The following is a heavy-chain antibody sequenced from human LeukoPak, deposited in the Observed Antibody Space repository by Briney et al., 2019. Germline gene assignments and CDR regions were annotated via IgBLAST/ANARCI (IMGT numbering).Heavy chain of an antibody. J-gene: IGHJ4*02. V-gene: IGHV4-59*01. D-gene: IGHD3-10*01. CDR3: ARVAYYYGTGSYYNPAHFDY. Sequence: PSQTLSLTCTLSGGSISIYYWSWIRQPPGKGLEWIGYIYYSGSTNINPSLQSRVTISVDMSKDQFSLKLSSVTAADTAVYYCARVAYYYGTGSYYNPAHFDYWGQGTLVTVSS. CDR1: GGSISIYY. CDR2: IYYSGST.